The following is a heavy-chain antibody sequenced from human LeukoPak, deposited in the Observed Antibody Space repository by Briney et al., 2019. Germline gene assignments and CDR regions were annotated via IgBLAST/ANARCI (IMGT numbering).Heavy chain of an antibody. J-gene: IGHJ4*02. CDR3: ARGRSGSHRNDY. D-gene: IGHD3-10*01. Sequence: GGSLRLSCAASGFTFSSYAMSWVRQAPGKGLEWVSAISGSGGSTYYADSVKGRFTISRDNSKNTLYLQMNSLRAEDTAVYYCARGRSGSHRNDYWGQGTLVTVSS. CDR2: ISGSGGST. V-gene: IGHV3-23*01. CDR1: GFTFSSYA.